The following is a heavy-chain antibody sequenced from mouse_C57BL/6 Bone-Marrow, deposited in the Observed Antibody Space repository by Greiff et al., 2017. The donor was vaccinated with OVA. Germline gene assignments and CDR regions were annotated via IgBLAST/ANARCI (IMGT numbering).Heavy chain of an antibody. D-gene: IGHD2-4*01. V-gene: IGHV1-64*01. J-gene: IGHJ3*01. CDR3: ASLLRRGAWFAY. Sequence: VQLQQSGAELVKPGASVKLSCKASGYTFTSYWMHWVKQRPGQGLEWIGMIHPNSGSTNYNEKFKSKATLTVDKSSSTAYMQLSSLTSEGSAVYYCASLLRRGAWFAYWGQGTLVTVSA. CDR1: GYTFTSYW. CDR2: IHPNSGST.